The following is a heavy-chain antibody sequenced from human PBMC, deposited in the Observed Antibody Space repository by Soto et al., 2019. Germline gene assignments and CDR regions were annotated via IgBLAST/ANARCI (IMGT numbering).Heavy chain of an antibody. Sequence: GASVKVSCKASGFTVTSSAVQWVRQAGEQRHEWIGWIVVGSGNTNYAQKFQERVTITRDMSTSTAYMELSSLRSEDTAVYYCAAYPLYIVGATNDYYYYGMDVWGKGATVTVS. D-gene: IGHD1-26*01. V-gene: IGHV1-58*01. J-gene: IGHJ6*04. CDR2: IVVGSGNT. CDR1: GFTVTSSA. CDR3: AAYPLYIVGATNDYYYYGMDV.